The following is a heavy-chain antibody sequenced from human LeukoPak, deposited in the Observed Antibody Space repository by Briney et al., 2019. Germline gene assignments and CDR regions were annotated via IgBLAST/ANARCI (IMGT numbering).Heavy chain of an antibody. Sequence: PSETLSLTCAVSGGSISSSNWWSWVRQPPGKGLEWIGEIYHSGSTNYNPPLKSRVTISVDKSKNQFSLKLSSVTAADTAVYYCARDRATYSSGWYRGDFDYWGQGTLVTVSS. J-gene: IGHJ4*02. V-gene: IGHV4-4*02. CDR1: GGSISSSNW. CDR3: ARDRATYSSGWYRGDFDY. D-gene: IGHD6-19*01. CDR2: IYHSGST.